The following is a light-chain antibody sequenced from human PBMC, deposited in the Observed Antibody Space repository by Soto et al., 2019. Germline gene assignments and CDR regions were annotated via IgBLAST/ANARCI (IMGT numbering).Light chain of an antibody. CDR2: DAS. CDR3: QQFRSSPLT. CDR1: QSVSSY. J-gene: IGKJ4*01. Sequence: EIVLTPPPATLSLSPGERATLSCRASQSVSSYLAWYQQRPGQAPRLLIYDASNRATGVPARFSGSGSGTDFTLTISRVEPEDFAVYYCQQFRSSPLTFGGGTKVDIK. V-gene: IGKV3-11*01.